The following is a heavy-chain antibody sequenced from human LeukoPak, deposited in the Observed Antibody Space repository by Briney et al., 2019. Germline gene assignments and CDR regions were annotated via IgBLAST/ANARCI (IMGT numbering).Heavy chain of an antibody. CDR1: GFTFDDYA. J-gene: IGHJ4*02. CDR2: ISWNSGSI. V-gene: IGHV3-9*01. D-gene: IGHD3-9*01. CDR3: AKTLLRYFDWLPLDY. Sequence: GGSLRLSCAASGFTFDDYAMHWVRQAPGKGLEWVSGISWNSGSIGYADSVKGRFTISRDNAKNSLYLQMNSLRAEDTALYHCAKTLLRYFDWLPLDYWGQGTLVTVSS.